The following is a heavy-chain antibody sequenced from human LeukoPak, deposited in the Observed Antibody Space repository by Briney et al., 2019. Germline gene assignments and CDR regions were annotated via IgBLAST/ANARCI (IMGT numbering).Heavy chain of an antibody. D-gene: IGHD3-10*01. CDR1: GGSISSSNW. V-gene: IGHV4-4*02. Sequence: SETLSLTCAVSGGSISSSNWWSWVRQPPGKGLEWIGEIYHSGSTNYNPSLKSRVTISVDKPKNQFSLKLSSVTAADTAVYYCASLGGSGSYYNVAWFDPWGQGTLVTVSS. CDR3: ASLGGSGSYYNVAWFDP. J-gene: IGHJ5*02. CDR2: IYHSGST.